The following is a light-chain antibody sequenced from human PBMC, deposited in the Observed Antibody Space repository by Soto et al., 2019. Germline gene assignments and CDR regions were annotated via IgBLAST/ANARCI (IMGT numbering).Light chain of an antibody. V-gene: IGKV3-15*01. CDR1: QSVSTN. CDR2: GAS. J-gene: IGKJ5*01. CDR3: HQYNNWPPNT. Sequence: EIIMTQSPATLSVSPGDRAPLSCMPSQSVSTNLAWYQQKPGQGPRLLIFGASTRATGIPARFCGGGSGTELTLTISSLQSEDFAAYYCHQYNNWPPNTFGQGTRLEIK.